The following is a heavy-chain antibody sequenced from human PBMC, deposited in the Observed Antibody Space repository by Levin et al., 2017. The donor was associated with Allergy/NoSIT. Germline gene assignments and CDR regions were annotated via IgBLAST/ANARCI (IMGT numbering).Heavy chain of an antibody. CDR2: IYYSGST. Sequence: SQTLSLTCSVSAGSISTNNWSWIRQPPGKGLEWIGYIYYSGSTNYNPSLKSRVTISLDTSKKQFSLKLSSVTAADTALYYCAREAYCGADCYGAFDIWGQGTMVTVSS. D-gene: IGHD2-21*02. V-gene: IGHV4-59*01. CDR3: AREAYCGADCYGAFDI. CDR1: AGSISTNN. J-gene: IGHJ3*02.